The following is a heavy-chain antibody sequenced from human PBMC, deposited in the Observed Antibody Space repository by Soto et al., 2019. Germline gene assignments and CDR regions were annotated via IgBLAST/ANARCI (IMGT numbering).Heavy chain of an antibody. J-gene: IGHJ6*03. CDR3: ATVGGWYSYYMDV. D-gene: IGHD2-15*01. CDR1: GFTFSSYS. V-gene: IGHV3-48*01. Sequence: GGSLRLSCAASGFTFSSYSMNWVRQAPGKGLEWVSYISSSSSTIYYADSVKGRFTISRDNAKNSLYLQMNSLRAEDTAVYYCATVGGWYSYYMDVWGKGTTVTASS. CDR2: ISSSSSTI.